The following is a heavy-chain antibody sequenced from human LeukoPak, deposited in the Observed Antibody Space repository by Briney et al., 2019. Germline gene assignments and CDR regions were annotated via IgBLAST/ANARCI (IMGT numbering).Heavy chain of an antibody. Sequence: ASVKVSCKASGYTFTDYYMHWVRQAPGQGLEWMGWIDPNSGDTNYAQKFQGRVTMTRDTSISTAYMELSRLRSDDTAVYYCARTVTTPYYFDYWGQGTLVTVSS. V-gene: IGHV1-2*02. CDR3: ARTVTTPYYFDY. J-gene: IGHJ4*02. CDR1: GYTFTDYY. D-gene: IGHD4-17*01. CDR2: IDPNSGDT.